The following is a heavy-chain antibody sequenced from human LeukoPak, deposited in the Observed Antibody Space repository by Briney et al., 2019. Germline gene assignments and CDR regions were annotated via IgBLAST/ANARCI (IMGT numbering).Heavy chain of an antibody. CDR1: GFTFSSYA. CDR2: ISYDGSNK. V-gene: IGHV3-30*04. CDR3: ARAHSGSYYPYFDY. J-gene: IGHJ4*02. D-gene: IGHD1-26*01. Sequence: GGSLRLSCAASGFTFSSYAMHWVRQAPGKGLEWVAVISYDGSNKYYADSVKGRFTISRDNAKNSLYLQMNSLRAEDTALYYCARAHSGSYYPYFDYWGQGTLVTVSS.